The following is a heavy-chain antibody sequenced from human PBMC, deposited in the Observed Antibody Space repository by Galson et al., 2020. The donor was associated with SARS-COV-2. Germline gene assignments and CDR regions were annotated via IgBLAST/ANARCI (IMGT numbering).Heavy chain of an antibody. Sequence: GESLKISCAASGFTFSSYAMHWVRQAPGKGLEWVAVISYDGSNKYYADSVKGRFTISRDNSKNTLYLQMNSLRAEDTAVYYCAREGLVWVDAFDIWGQGTMVTVSS. V-gene: IGHV3-30*04. D-gene: IGHD3-22*01. J-gene: IGHJ3*02. CDR3: AREGLVWVDAFDI. CDR2: ISYDGSNK. CDR1: GFTFSSYA.